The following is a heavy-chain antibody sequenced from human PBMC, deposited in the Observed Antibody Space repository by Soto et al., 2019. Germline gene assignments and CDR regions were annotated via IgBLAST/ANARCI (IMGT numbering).Heavy chain of an antibody. CDR3: ARSGLYYYDSSDWFDP. CDR2: IIPIFGTA. D-gene: IGHD3-22*01. J-gene: IGHJ5*02. Sequence: QVQLVQSGAEVKKPGSSVKVSCKASGGTFSSYAISWVRQVPGQGLEWMGGIIPIFGTANYAQKFQGRVTITADESTSTAYMELSSLRSEDTAVYYCARSGLYYYDSSDWFDPWGQGTLVTVSS. CDR1: GGTFSSYA. V-gene: IGHV1-69*12.